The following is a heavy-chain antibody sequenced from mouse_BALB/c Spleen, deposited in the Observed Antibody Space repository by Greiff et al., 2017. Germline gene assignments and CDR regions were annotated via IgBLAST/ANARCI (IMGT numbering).Heavy chain of an antibody. J-gene: IGHJ3*01. D-gene: IGHD6-5*01. Sequence: DVMLVESGGGLVQPGGSRKLSCAASGFTFSSFGMHWVRQAPEKGLEWVAYISSGSSTIYYADTVKGRFTISRDNPKNTLFLQMTSLRSEDTAMYYCARSYADWGQGTLVTVSA. CDR1: GFTFSSFG. CDR3: ARSYAD. V-gene: IGHV5-17*02. CDR2: ISSGSSTI.